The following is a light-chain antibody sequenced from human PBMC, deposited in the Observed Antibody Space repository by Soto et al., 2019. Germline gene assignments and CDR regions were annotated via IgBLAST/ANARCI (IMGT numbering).Light chain of an antibody. CDR2: RNN. CDR3: AAWDDSLNDWV. Sequence: QSVLTQPPSASGTPGQRVTISCSGSSSNIGSNTVDWYQQLPGTAPKLLIYRNNQRPSGVPDRFSGSKSGTSASLAISGLQSEDEAGYYCAAWDDSLNDWVFGGGTKLTVL. V-gene: IGLV1-44*01. J-gene: IGLJ3*02. CDR1: SSNIGSNT.